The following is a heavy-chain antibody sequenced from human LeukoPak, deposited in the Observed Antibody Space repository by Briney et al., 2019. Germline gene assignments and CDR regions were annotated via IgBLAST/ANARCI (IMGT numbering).Heavy chain of an antibody. CDR2: IIPIFGTA. Sequence: SVKVSCKASGGTFSSYAISWVRQAPGQGLEWMGGIIPIFGTANYAQKFQGRVTITADESTSTAYMELSSLRSEDTAVYYCARNGFRVPPYYYGMDVWGQGTTVTVSS. CDR1: GGTFSSYA. V-gene: IGHV1-69*13. J-gene: IGHJ6*02. D-gene: IGHD2-2*01. CDR3: ARNGFRVPPYYYGMDV.